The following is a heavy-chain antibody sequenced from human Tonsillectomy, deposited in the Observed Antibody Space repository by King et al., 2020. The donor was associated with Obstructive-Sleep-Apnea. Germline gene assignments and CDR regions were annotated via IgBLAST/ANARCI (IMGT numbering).Heavy chain of an antibody. CDR1: GGSFSNSY. V-gene: IGHV4-59*01. D-gene: IGHD4-23*01. CDR3: ARGPYGGNLDY. Sequence: VQLQESGPGLVKPSETLSLTCTVSGGSFSNSYWSWIRQPPGKGLEWVAYIYYSGRTNYNPSLKSRVTISLDTSKNQFSLKLSSVTAADTAVYYCARGPYGGNLDYWGQGTLVTVSS. CDR2: IYYSGRT. J-gene: IGHJ4*02.